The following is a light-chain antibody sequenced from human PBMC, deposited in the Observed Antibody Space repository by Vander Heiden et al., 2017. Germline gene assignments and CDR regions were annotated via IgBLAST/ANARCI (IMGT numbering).Light chain of an antibody. CDR2: EAS. CDR1: SSDVGNYNL. CDR3: CSYTGSNTVV. V-gene: IGLV2-23*01. Sequence: QSALTQPASVSGSPGPSSTIPCPGTSSDVGNYNLVSWYQQHPGKAPKLMIYEASRRSLGDSNRFSGSKSGNTASLTISGLQAEDEADYYCCSYTGSNTVVFGGGTKLSVL. J-gene: IGLJ2*01.